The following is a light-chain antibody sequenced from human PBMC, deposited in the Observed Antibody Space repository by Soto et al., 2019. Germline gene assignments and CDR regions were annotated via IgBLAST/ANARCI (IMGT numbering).Light chain of an antibody. J-gene: IGLJ3*02. CDR2: EVI. V-gene: IGLV2-14*01. CDR1: ISDIGGYDY. CDR3: SSYTGSSTLL. Sequence: QSALTQPASVSGSPGQSITISCTGTISDIGGYDYVSWYQQHPGKAPKLMIYEVINRPSGISDRFSGSKSGNTASLTISGLQAEDEAHYYCSSYTGSSTLLFGGGTQLTVL.